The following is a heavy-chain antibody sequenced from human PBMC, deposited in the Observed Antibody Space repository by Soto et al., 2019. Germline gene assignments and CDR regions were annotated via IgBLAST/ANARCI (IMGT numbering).Heavy chain of an antibody. V-gene: IGHV3-9*01. CDR3: AKEWGWGWEGRWALDI. D-gene: IGHD1-26*01. J-gene: IGHJ3*02. CDR1: GFTFNDYA. Sequence: EVRLVESGGGLVQPGRSLRLSCVASGFTFNDYAMQWVRQVPGKGLEWVSSISWNSGSRGYVDSVKGRFTISRDNAENSLYLQRNSLRPEDTVLYYCAKEWGWGWEGRWALDIWGQGTMVTLSS. CDR2: ISWNSGSR.